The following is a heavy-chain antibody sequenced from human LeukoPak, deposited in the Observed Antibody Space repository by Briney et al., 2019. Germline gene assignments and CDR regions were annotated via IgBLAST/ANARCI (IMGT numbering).Heavy chain of an antibody. V-gene: IGHV1-2*06. J-gene: IGHJ4*02. Sequence: ASVKVSCKASVYTFNGHYMHLVRQAPGQGLEWMGRINPNSGGTNYAQKFQGRVTMTRDTSISTAYMELSRLRSDDTAVYYCARNIGSYYYDSSFDYWGQGTLVTVSS. CDR2: INPNSGGT. D-gene: IGHD3-22*01. CDR1: VYTFNGHY. CDR3: ARNIGSYYYDSSFDY.